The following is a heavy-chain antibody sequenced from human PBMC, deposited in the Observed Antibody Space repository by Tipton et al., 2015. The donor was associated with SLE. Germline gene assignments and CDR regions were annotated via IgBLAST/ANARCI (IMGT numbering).Heavy chain of an antibody. D-gene: IGHD1-1*01. J-gene: IGHJ1*01. CDR2: VYSSGST. CDR3: ARGPWTEYFEY. Sequence: TLSLTCAVSSGSISSAGYYWSWIRQAPGMGLEWIGYVYSSGSTNYNPALKGRVTIAADTSKNQVSLRLRSVTAADTAVYYCARGPWTEYFEYWGQGRLVTVS. CDR1: SGSISSAGYY. V-gene: IGHV4-61*08.